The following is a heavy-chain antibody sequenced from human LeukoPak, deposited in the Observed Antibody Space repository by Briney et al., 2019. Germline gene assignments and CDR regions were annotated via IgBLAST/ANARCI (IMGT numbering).Heavy chain of an antibody. Sequence: GGSLRLSCAASEFTFSSYSMNWVRQAPGKGLEWVSSNSSSSSYIYCADSVKGRFTISRDNAKNSLYLQMNSLRAEDTAVYYCARAGGATPPDYWGQGTLVTVSS. J-gene: IGHJ4*02. CDR2: NSSSSSYI. D-gene: IGHD1-26*01. V-gene: IGHV3-21*01. CDR3: ARAGGATPPDY. CDR1: EFTFSSYS.